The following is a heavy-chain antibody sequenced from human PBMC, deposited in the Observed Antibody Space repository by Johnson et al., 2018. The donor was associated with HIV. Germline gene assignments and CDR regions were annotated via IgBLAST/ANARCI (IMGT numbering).Heavy chain of an antibody. V-gene: IGHV3-23*04. CDR2: ISGSGGST. Sequence: VQLVESGGGLVQPGGSLRLSCAASGFTFSSYAMSWVRQAPGKGLEWVSAISGSGGSTYYEDSVKGRFTISRDNSKNTLYLKMNSLRAEDTAVYYCAKVHLIAAAPSLVHGAFDIWGQGTMVTVSS. D-gene: IGHD6-13*01. J-gene: IGHJ3*02. CDR1: GFTFSSYA. CDR3: AKVHLIAAAPSLVHGAFDI.